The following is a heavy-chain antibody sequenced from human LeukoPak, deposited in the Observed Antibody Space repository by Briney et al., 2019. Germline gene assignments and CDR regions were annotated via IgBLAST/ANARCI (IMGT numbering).Heavy chain of an antibody. V-gene: IGHV3-23*01. J-gene: IGHJ4*02. CDR1: GFTFSSYA. D-gene: IGHD2-2*01. CDR3: ARDLNPKYPAAIDLAY. CDR2: ISGSGGST. Sequence: GGSLRLSCAASGFTFSSYAMSWVRQAPGKGLEWVSAISGSGGSTYYADSVKGRFTISRDNSKNTLYLQMNSLRVEDTAVYYCARDLNPKYPAAIDLAYWGQGTLVTVSS.